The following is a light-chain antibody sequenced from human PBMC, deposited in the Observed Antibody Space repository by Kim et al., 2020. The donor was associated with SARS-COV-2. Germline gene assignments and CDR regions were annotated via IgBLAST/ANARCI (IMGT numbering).Light chain of an antibody. CDR3: CAYAGSYTYV. CDR2: DVS. V-gene: IGLV2-11*01. Sequence: GQSATISCTGTGSNIGYYKLVSWYQQHPGKVPKLVMFDVSKRPSGVPDRFSGSNSGNTASLTISGLQGDDEADYYCCAYAGSYTYVFGTGTKVTVL. CDR1: GSNIGYYKL. J-gene: IGLJ1*01.